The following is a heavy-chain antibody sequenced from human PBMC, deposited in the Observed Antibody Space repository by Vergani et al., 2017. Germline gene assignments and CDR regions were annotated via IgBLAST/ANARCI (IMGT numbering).Heavy chain of an antibody. V-gene: IGHV3-48*01. D-gene: IGHD6-25*01. CDR2: IAGSSSTI. CDR3: ARRMSAAVHSLDY. J-gene: IGHJ4*02. Sequence: EVLLVESGGGFVQPGGSLRLSCAASGFTFSSYGINWVRQAPGRGLEWISYIAGSSSTIYYADSVKGRFTISRDNAMNSLYLQMNSLRAEDTAVYYCARRMSAAVHSLDYWGQGTLVTVSS. CDR1: GFTFSSYG.